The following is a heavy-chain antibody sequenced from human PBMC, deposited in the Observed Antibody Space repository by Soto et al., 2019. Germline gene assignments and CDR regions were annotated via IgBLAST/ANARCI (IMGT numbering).Heavy chain of an antibody. J-gene: IGHJ4*02. CDR2: SNPTGDIS. Sequence: QVQLVQSGADVKKPGASVRLSCKTSGYTFNTYYIHWVRQAPGQGLEWMGMSNPTGDISTYAQKSQGRVTMSRDTSTRTGYMELSSLRFDDAAVYYCAIGSGWVPFDYWGQGTLVIVSS. V-gene: IGHV1-46*02. CDR3: AIGSGWVPFDY. D-gene: IGHD6-19*01. CDR1: GYTFNTYY.